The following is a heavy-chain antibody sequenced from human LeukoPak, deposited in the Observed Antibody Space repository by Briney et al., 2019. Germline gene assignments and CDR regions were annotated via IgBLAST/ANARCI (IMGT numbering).Heavy chain of an antibody. J-gene: IGHJ4*02. D-gene: IGHD2-8*01. CDR3: AKDRSCTNDICHGDFDY. CDR1: GFTFSSYA. CDR2: ISGSGGST. V-gene: IGHV3-23*01. Sequence: GGSLRLSCAASGFTFSSYAVSWVRQSPGKGLEWVSSISGSGGSTYSADSVKGRFTISRDNSKNTLYLQMNSLRAEDTALYYCAKDRSCTNDICHGDFDYWGQGTLVTVSS.